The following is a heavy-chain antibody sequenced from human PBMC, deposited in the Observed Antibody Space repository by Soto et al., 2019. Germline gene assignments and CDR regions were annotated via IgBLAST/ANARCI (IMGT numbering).Heavy chain of an antibody. Sequence: ASVKVSCKASGYTFTSYAMHWVRQAPGQRLEWMGWINAGNGNTKYSQKFQGRVTITRDTSASTAYMELNSLRAEDTAVYYCAKDLLSYGPPSLNGMDVWGQGTTVTVSS. J-gene: IGHJ6*02. CDR1: GYTFTSYA. D-gene: IGHD5-18*01. CDR2: INAGNGNT. CDR3: AKDLLSYGPPSLNGMDV. V-gene: IGHV1-3*01.